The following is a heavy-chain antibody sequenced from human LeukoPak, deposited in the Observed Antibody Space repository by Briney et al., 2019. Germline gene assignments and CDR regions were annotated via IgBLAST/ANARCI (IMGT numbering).Heavy chain of an antibody. J-gene: IGHJ4*02. Sequence: GGSLRLSCAASGFTFSSYSMGWVRQAPGKGLEWVSYISSSSSTIYYADSVKGRFTISRDNAKNSLYLQMNSLRAEDTAVYYCARGDDYGDWYFDYWGQGTLVTVSS. D-gene: IGHD4-17*01. CDR2: ISSSSSTI. V-gene: IGHV3-48*01. CDR3: ARGDDYGDWYFDY. CDR1: GFTFSSYS.